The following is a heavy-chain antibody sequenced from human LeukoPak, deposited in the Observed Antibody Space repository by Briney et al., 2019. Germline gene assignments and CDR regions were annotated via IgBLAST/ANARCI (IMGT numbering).Heavy chain of an antibody. J-gene: IGHJ6*02. D-gene: IGHD3-22*01. CDR3: ARSIGSYYTMDV. CDR2: ISGSGSDF. CDR1: GFTFSDYY. V-gene: IGHV3-11*01. Sequence: GGSLRLSCVACGFTFSDYYMNWIRQALGRGLEWVSYISGSGSDFYYADSVKGRFTISRDNAKNSLYLQMNSLRAEDTAVYYCARSIGSYYTMDVWGQGTTVTVSS.